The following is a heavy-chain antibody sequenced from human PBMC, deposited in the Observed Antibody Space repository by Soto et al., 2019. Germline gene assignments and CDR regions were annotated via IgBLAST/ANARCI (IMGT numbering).Heavy chain of an antibody. V-gene: IGHV3-23*01. CDR3: AKDTPSIATYHNWFDP. Sequence: GGSLRLSCTASGFTFSSHAMNWVRQAPGKGLEWVSVISGSGGSAYFADSVKGRFTISRDNSKNTLYLQMNSLRAEDTAVYYCAKDTPSIATYHNWFDPWGQGTLVTVSS. D-gene: IGHD2-21*01. CDR1: GFTFSSHA. J-gene: IGHJ5*02. CDR2: ISGSGGSA.